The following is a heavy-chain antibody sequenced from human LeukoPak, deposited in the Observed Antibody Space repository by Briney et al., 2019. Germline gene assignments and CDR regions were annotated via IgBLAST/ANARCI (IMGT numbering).Heavy chain of an antibody. Sequence: SETLSLTCTVSGGSISSGGYYWSWIRQHPGKGLEWIGYIYYSGSTYYNPSLKSRVTISVDTSKNQFSLKLSSVTAADTAVYYCARAQRGAYCGGDCRGTLDYWGQGTLVTVSS. V-gene: IGHV4-31*03. J-gene: IGHJ4*02. D-gene: IGHD2-21*02. CDR1: GGSISSGGYY. CDR3: ARAQRGAYCGGDCRGTLDY. CDR2: IYYSGST.